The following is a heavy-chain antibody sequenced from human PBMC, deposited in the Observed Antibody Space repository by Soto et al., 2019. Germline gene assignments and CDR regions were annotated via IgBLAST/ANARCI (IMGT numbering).Heavy chain of an antibody. J-gene: IGHJ4*02. D-gene: IGHD3-22*01. CDR1: GFTFSSYW. V-gene: IGHV3-7*01. CDR2: IKQDGSEK. Sequence: GGSLRLSCAASGFTFSSYWMSWVRQAPGKGLEWVANIKQDGSEKYYVDSVKGRFTISRDNAKNSLYLQMNSLRAEDTAVYYCARLEGGYYYAFDYWGQGTLVTVYS. CDR3: ARLEGGYYYAFDY.